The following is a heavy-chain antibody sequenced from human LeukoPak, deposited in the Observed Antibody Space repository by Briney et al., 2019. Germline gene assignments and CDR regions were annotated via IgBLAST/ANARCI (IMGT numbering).Heavy chain of an antibody. Sequence: GGSLRLSCAASGFTFSSYAMSWVRQAPGKGLEWVSAISGSGGSTYYADSAKGRFTISRDNSKNTLYLQMNSLRAEDTAVYYCAKDRMRYCSGGSFFDYWGQGTLVTVSS. CDR1: GFTFSSYA. V-gene: IGHV3-23*01. D-gene: IGHD2-15*01. CDR2: ISGSGGST. CDR3: AKDRMRYCSGGSFFDY. J-gene: IGHJ4*02.